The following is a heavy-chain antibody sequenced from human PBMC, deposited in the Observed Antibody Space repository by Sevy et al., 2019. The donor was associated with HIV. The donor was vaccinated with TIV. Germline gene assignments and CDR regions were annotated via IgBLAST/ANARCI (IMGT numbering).Heavy chain of an antibody. D-gene: IGHD6-19*01. CDR3: ARDLNPIAVAGTGYFDY. CDR2: INPNSGGT. Sequence: ASVKVSCKASGYTFTGYYMHWVRQAPGQGLEWMGWINPNSGGTNYAQKFQGRVTMTRDTSISTAYMELSRLRSDDTAVYYGARDLNPIAVAGTGYFDYWGQGTLVTVSS. CDR1: GYTFTGYY. V-gene: IGHV1-2*02. J-gene: IGHJ4*02.